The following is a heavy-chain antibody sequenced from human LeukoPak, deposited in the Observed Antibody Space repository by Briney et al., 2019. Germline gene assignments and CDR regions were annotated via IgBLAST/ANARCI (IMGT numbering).Heavy chain of an antibody. Sequence: KPSETLSLTCTVSGDSISNYYWSWIRQPAGKGLEWIGRVYTSGSTNYNPSLKSRVTISVDTSKNQFSLKLSSVTAADTAIYYCARELNFYHYWGQGALVTVSS. V-gene: IGHV4-4*07. CDR1: GDSISNYY. J-gene: IGHJ4*02. D-gene: IGHD2/OR15-2a*01. CDR3: ARELNFYHY. CDR2: VYTSGST.